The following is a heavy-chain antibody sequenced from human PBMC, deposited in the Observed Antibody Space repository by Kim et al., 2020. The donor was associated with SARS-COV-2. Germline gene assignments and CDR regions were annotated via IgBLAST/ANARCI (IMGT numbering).Heavy chain of an antibody. CDR3: ARQVRSGYDSLSPGPYSYGPGPYYYYGMDV. CDR2: IYPGDSDT. Sequence: GESLKISCKGSGYSFTSYWIGWVRQMPGKGLEWMGIIYPGDSDTRYSPSFQGQVTISADKSISTAYLQWSSLKASDTAMYYCARQVRSGYDSLSPGPYSYGPGPYYYYGMDVWGQGTTVTVSS. CDR1: GYSFTSYW. J-gene: IGHJ6*02. D-gene: IGHD5-12*01. V-gene: IGHV5-51*01.